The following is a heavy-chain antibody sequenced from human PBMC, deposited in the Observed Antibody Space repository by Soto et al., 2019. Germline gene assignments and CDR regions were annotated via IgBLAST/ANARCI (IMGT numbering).Heavy chain of an antibody. CDR3: ARQSYDSSDYFDY. Sequence: PSETLSLTCTVSGDSISSSSYYWGWIRQPPGKGLEWIGSIYYSGSTYYNPSLKSRVTISVDTSRIHFSLKLISVTAADTAVYYCARQSYDSSDYFDYWGQGPRVP. CDR2: IYYSGST. CDR1: GDSISSSSYY. D-gene: IGHD3-22*01. J-gene: IGHJ4*02. V-gene: IGHV4-39*01.